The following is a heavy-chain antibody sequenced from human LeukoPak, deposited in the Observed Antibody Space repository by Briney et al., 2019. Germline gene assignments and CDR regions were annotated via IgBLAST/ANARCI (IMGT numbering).Heavy chain of an antibody. CDR1: GFTFSNYW. Sequence: GGSLRLSCAASGFTFSNYWMSWVRQAPGKGLEWVANINQDGSEKYYVDSVKGRFTISRDNAKNSLYLQMNSLRAEDTAVYYCAKGVAAGGSYYYYYGMDVWGQGTTVTVSS. D-gene: IGHD1-26*01. CDR3: AKGVAAGGSYYYYYGMDV. CDR2: INQDGSEK. J-gene: IGHJ6*02. V-gene: IGHV3-7*03.